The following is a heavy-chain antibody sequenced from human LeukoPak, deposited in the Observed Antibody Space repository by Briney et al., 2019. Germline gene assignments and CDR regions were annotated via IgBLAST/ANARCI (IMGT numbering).Heavy chain of an antibody. CDR2: IYYSGST. V-gene: IGHV4-59*12. Sequence: KPSETLSLTCTVSGGSISSYYWSWIRQPPGKGLEWIGYIYYSGSTNYNPSLKSRVTISVDTSKNQFSLKLSSVTAADTAVYYCARGFPRSSYCSSTSCYRADNWFDPWGQGTLVTVSS. CDR1: GGSISSYY. J-gene: IGHJ5*02. D-gene: IGHD2-2*02. CDR3: ARGFPRSSYCSSTSCYRADNWFDP.